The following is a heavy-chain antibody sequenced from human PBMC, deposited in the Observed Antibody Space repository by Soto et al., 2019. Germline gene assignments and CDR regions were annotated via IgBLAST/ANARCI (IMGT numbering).Heavy chain of an antibody. V-gene: IGHV1-46*01. CDR2: INPMSGST. CDR3: ARDLLAGDF. Sequence: QVQLVQSGAEVKKPGASVKVSCRASGYTFTNYYIHWVRQAPGQGLEWRAIINPMSGSTNYAQKFQGRVTLTMDTSTTTVYVHLSSLRFEDTAVYFCARDLLAGDFWGQGTLVTVSS. D-gene: IGHD3-10*01. J-gene: IGHJ4*02. CDR1: GYTFTNYY.